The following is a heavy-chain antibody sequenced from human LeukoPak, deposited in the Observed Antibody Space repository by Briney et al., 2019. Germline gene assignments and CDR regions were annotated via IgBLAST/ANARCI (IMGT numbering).Heavy chain of an antibody. V-gene: IGHV3-48*03. CDR3: ARAVGATVYFDY. Sequence: GGSLRLSCAASGFXFSSYEINWVRQAPGKGQEWVSYISSSASIIYYADSVKGRFTISRDNAKNSLYLQMNSLRAEDTAVYYCARAVGATVYFDYWGQGTLVTVSS. CDR2: ISSSASII. J-gene: IGHJ4*02. D-gene: IGHD1-26*01. CDR1: GFXFSSYE.